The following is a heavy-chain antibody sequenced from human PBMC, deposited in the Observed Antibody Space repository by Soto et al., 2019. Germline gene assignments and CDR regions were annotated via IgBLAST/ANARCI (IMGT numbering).Heavy chain of an antibody. D-gene: IGHD3-10*01. CDR3: ARVESVRGGAFDI. Sequence: DSVKVSCKASGYTFTSYYMHWVRQAPGQGLEWMGIINPSGGSTSYAQKFQGRVTTTRDTSTSTVYMELSSLRSEDTAVYYCARVESVRGGAFDIWGQGTMVTVSS. CDR1: GYTFTSYY. J-gene: IGHJ3*02. CDR2: INPSGGST. V-gene: IGHV1-46*01.